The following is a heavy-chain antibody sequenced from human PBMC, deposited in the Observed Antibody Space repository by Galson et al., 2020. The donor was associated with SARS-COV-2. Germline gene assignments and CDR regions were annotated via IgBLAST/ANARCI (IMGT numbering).Heavy chain of an antibody. CDR1: GFTFSSYG. V-gene: IGHV3-30*18. Sequence: TGGSLRLSCAASGFTFSSYGMHWVRQAPGKGLEWVAVISYDGGNKYYADSVKGRFTISRDNSKNTLYLQMNSLRAEDTAVYYCAKDNRGSGSYFPTSYYYGMDVWGQGTTVTVSS. CDR3: AKDNRGSGSYFPTSYYYGMDV. D-gene: IGHD1-26*01. CDR2: ISYDGGNK. J-gene: IGHJ6*02.